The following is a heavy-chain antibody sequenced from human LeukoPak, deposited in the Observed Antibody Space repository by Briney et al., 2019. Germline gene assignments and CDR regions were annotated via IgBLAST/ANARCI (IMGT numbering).Heavy chain of an antibody. V-gene: IGHV1-69*13. D-gene: IGHD6-19*01. CDR1: GGTFSSYA. J-gene: IGHJ6*03. CDR2: IIPIFGTA. CDR3: AKIAVAGDDRTYRSTYYYYYYMDI. Sequence: SVKVSCKASGGTFSSYAISWVRQAPGQGREWMGGIIPIFGTANYAQKFQGRVTITADESTSTAYMELSSLRSEDTAVYYCAKIAVAGDDRTYRSTYYYYYYMDIWGKGTTVTVSS.